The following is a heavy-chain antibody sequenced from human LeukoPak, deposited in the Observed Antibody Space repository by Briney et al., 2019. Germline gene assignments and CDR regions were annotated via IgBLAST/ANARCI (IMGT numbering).Heavy chain of an antibody. D-gene: IGHD4-11*01. V-gene: IGHV3-23*01. J-gene: IGHJ4*02. Sequence: GGSLRLSCAASGFTFSSYAMSWARQAPGKGLEWVSAISGSGGSTYYADSVKGRFTISRDNSKNTLYLQMNSLRAEDTAVYYCARDQTVTTLCYWGQGTLVTVSS. CDR1: GFTFSSYA. CDR2: ISGSGGST. CDR3: ARDQTVTTLCY.